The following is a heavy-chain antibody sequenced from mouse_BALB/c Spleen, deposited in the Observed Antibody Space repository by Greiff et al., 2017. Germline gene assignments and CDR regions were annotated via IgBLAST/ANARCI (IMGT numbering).Heavy chain of an antibody. CDR3: AITTATSFDY. CDR1: GYTFTDYN. CDR2: IYPYNGGT. V-gene: IGHV1S29*02. D-gene: IGHD1-2*01. Sequence: VQLQQSGAELAKPGASVKISCKASGYTFTDYNMHWVKQSHGKSLEWIGYIYPYNGGTGYNQKFKSKATLTVDNSSSTAYMELRSLTSEDSAVYYCAITTATSFDYWGQGTTLTVSS. J-gene: IGHJ2*01.